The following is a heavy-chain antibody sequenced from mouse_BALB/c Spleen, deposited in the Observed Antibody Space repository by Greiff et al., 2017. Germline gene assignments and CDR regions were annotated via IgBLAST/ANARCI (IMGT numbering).Heavy chain of an antibody. CDR3: ARGDYGSSLYAMDY. J-gene: IGHJ4*01. Sequence: TVTGRFTISRENAKNTLYLEMSSLRSEDTAMYYCARGDYGSSLYAMDYWGQGTSVTVSS. D-gene: IGHD1-1*01. V-gene: IGHV5-15*02.